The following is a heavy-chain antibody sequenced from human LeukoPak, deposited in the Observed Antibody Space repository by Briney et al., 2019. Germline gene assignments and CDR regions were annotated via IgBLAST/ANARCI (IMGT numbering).Heavy chain of an antibody. Sequence: SETLSLTCTGSGGSISSSFYYWGWIRQPPGKGLEGIGSMYYSGSTYYNPSLKSRVTISVDTSKNQLSLRLSSVTAADTAVYYCARTANYYDSSGFPYDAFDIWGQGTMVTVSS. D-gene: IGHD3-22*01. V-gene: IGHV4-39*07. J-gene: IGHJ3*02. CDR3: ARTANYYDSSGFPYDAFDI. CDR2: MYYSGST. CDR1: GGSISSSFYY.